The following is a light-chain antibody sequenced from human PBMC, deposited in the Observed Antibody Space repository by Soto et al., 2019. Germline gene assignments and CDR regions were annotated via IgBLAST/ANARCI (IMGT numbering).Light chain of an antibody. CDR2: YDS. CDR1: SIGRKR. Sequence: SYELSQPPSVSVAPGKTARITCGGNSIGRKRVHWSQQKPGHAPILVIYYDSDRPSGIPERVDGSNSWNTAILTISRVEAGDEADYYCQVWDYRDHVLFGGGTKLTVL. CDR3: QVWDYRDHVL. V-gene: IGLV3-21*04. J-gene: IGLJ2*01.